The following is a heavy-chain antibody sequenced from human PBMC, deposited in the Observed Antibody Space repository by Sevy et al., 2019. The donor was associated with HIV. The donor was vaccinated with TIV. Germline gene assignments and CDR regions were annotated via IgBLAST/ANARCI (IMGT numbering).Heavy chain of an antibody. D-gene: IGHD2-8*02. J-gene: IGHJ2*01. CDR2: ISNSGNDI. CDR1: GFTFSTYA. Sequence: GGSLRLSCAASGFTFSTYAMGWVRQAPGKGLEWVSGISNSGNDIYYARSVEGRFTIARDNSKCTLFLEMNNLRAEDTAVYYCAKDGAPYCTGGICFPYWYFDLWGRGALVTVSS. V-gene: IGHV3-23*01. CDR3: AKDGAPYCTGGICFPYWYFDL.